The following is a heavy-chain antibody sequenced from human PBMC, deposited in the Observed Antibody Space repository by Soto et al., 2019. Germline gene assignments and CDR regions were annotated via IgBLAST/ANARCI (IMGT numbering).Heavy chain of an antibody. CDR1: GGSISSGGYY. J-gene: IGHJ5*02. CDR2: IYYSGST. V-gene: IGHV4-31*03. Sequence: SETLSLTCTVSGGSISSGGYYWSWIRQHPGKGLEWIGYIYYSGSTYYNPSLKSRVTISVDTSKNQFSLKLSSVTAADTAVYYCARDSLIENWFDPWGQGTLVTVSS. CDR3: ARDSLIENWFDP. D-gene: IGHD3-16*02.